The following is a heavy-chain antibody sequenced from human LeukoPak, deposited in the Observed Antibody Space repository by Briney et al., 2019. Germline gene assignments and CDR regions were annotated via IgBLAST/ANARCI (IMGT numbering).Heavy chain of an antibody. CDR2: INPNCGGT. D-gene: IGHD2-2*01. V-gene: IGHV1-2*04. CDR1: GYTFTGYY. J-gene: IGHJ6*02. Sequence: ASVKVSCKASGYTFTGYYMHWVRQAPGQGLEWMGWINPNCGGTNYAQKFQGWVTMTRDTSISTAYMELSRLRSDDTAVYYCARSHCSSTSCYYYYGMDVWGQGTAVTVSS. CDR3: ARSHCSSTSCYYYYGMDV.